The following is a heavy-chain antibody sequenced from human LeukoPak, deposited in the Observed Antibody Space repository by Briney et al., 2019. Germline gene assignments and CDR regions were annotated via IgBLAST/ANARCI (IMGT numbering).Heavy chain of an antibody. CDR3: AKDPGTYYYDSSYYTG. Sequence: PGGSLRLSCAASGFSFSSYAMSWVRQVPGKGLEWISSFSGHTGDTYYADSERGRFTISRDNSKNTLYLQMNSLRAEDTALYYCAKDPGTYYYDSSYYTGWGQGTLVTVSS. CDR1: GFSFSSYA. V-gene: IGHV3-23*01. CDR2: FSGHTGDT. J-gene: IGHJ4*02. D-gene: IGHD3-22*01.